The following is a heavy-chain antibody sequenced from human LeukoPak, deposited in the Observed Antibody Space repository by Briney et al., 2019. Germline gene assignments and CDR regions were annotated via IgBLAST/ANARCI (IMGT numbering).Heavy chain of an antibody. CDR3: ARAFGAPSSFDY. V-gene: IGHV3-21*01. CDR1: GFTFSTYN. CDR2: ITSSSSYT. J-gene: IGHJ4*02. Sequence: GGSLRLSCAASGFTFSTYNMNWVRQAPGKGLEWVSSITSSSSYTFYADSVKGRFTISRDNAKNSLYLQMNSLRAEDTAVYYCARAFGAPSSFDYWGQGALVTVSS. D-gene: IGHD3-3*01.